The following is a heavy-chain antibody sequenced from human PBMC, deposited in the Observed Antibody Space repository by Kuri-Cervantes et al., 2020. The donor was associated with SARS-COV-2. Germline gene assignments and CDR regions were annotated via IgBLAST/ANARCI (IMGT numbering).Heavy chain of an antibody. V-gene: IGHV1-69*06. CDR3: ARGDYYDSSGYLLPEFDY. CDR1: GGTFSSYA. J-gene: IGHJ4*02. CDR2: IILIFGTA. D-gene: IGHD3-22*01. Sequence: SVKVSCKASGGTFSSYAISWVRQAPGQGLEWMGGIILIFGTANYAQKFQGRVTITADKSTSTAYMELSSLRSEDTAVYYCARGDYYDSSGYLLPEFDYWGQGTLVTVSS.